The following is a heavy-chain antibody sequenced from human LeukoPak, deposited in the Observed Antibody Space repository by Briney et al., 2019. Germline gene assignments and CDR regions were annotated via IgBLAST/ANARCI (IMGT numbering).Heavy chain of an antibody. V-gene: IGHV4-34*01. J-gene: IGHJ6*02. D-gene: IGHD2-8*01. CDR3: ARGGVMVAGTPYYYYGMDV. CDR2: INHSGST. Sequence: SETLSLTCAVYGGSFSGYYWSWSRQPPGKGLEWIGEINHSGSTNYNPSLKSRVTISVDTSKNQFSLKLSSVTAADTAVYYCARGGVMVAGTPYYYYGMDVWGQGTTVTVSS. CDR1: GGSFSGYY.